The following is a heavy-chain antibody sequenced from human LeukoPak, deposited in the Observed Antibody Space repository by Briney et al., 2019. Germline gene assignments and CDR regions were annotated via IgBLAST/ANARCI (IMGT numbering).Heavy chain of an antibody. V-gene: IGHV3-23*01. CDR1: GFTFNNYV. CDR3: KMGDGSPPLGQ. D-gene: IGHD5-24*01. Sequence: GGSLRLSCAASGFTFNNYVLGWVRQAPGKGLQWVSTISGSGGSTYYADSVKGRFTISRDNSGNTLYLQMNSLRAEDTAIYYCKMGDGSPPLGQWGQGTLVTVSS. J-gene: IGHJ4*02. CDR2: ISGSGGST.